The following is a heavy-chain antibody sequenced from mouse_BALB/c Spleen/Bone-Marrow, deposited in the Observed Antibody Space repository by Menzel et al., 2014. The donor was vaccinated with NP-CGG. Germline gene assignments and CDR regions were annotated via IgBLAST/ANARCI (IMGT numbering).Heavy chain of an antibody. J-gene: IGHJ3*01. V-gene: IGHV14-3*02. CDR1: GFNIKDTY. CDR3: AGADGYFSWFDY. Sequence: EVQLQQSGAEFVKPGASVKLSCTASGFNIKDTYMHWVKRRPEQCLEWIGSIDPANDNTKYDPKIQGKATITADKDSNTVYLQQSILTSEDAAAYYCAGADGYFSWFDYWGQGTLVTVSA. CDR2: IDPANDNT. D-gene: IGHD2-3*01.